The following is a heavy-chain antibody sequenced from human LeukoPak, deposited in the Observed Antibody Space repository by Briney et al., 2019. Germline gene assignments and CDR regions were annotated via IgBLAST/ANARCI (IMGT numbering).Heavy chain of an antibody. V-gene: IGHV4-39*01. CDR2: IYYSGST. CDR1: GGSLSSSNYY. J-gene: IGHJ6*03. Sequence: PSETLSLTCTASGGSLSSSNYYWGWIRQPPGKVLEWIGSIYYSGSTSYNPSLNSRVTISVDTSKNQFSLQLSSVTAADTAVYYCARSYCGSTGCSHYYYYYYMGVRGKGTTVTVSS. CDR3: ARSYCGSTGCSHYYYYYYMGV. D-gene: IGHD2-2*01.